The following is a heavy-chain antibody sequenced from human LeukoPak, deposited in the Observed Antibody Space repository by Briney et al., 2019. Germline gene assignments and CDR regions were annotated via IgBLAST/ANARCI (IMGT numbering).Heavy chain of an antibody. CDR2: ISAYNGNT. CDR1: GYTFTSYG. D-gene: IGHD2-15*01. CDR3: AGSSALCSGGSCYSSFDY. Sequence: ASVKVSCNASGYTFTSYGISWVRQAPGQGLEWMGWISAYNGNTNYAQKLQGRVTMTTDTSTSTAYMELRSLRSDDTAVYYCAGSSALCSGGSCYSSFDYWGQGTLVTVSS. V-gene: IGHV1-18*01. J-gene: IGHJ4*02.